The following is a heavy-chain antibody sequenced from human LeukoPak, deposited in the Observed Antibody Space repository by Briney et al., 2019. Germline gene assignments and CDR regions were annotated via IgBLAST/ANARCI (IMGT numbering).Heavy chain of an antibody. D-gene: IGHD6-13*01. CDR1: GFTFSSYW. CDR2: IKQDGSEK. J-gene: IGHJ3*02. Sequence: GGSLRLSCAASGFTFSSYWMSWVRQAPGKGLEWVANIKQDGSEKYYVDSVKGRFTIPRDNAKNSLYLQMNSLRAEDTAVYYCARDPDIAAAGSAFDIWGQGTMVTVSS. V-gene: IGHV3-7*03. CDR3: ARDPDIAAAGSAFDI.